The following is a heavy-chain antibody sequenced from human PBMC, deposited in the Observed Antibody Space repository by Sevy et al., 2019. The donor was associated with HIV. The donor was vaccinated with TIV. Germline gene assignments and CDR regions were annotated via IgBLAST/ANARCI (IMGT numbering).Heavy chain of an antibody. CDR2: IYYTGST. CDR3: ARNKSRREGEYWFDP. D-gene: IGHD1-26*01. Sequence: SKTLSLTCTVSGGSISSGAYYWSWIRQHPGTGLECIGYIYYTGSTYHNPSLRSRVTMSVDTSKNQFSLRLSSVTAADTAVYYCARNKSRREGEYWFDPWGQGTLVTVSS. V-gene: IGHV4-31*03. CDR1: GGSISSGAYY. J-gene: IGHJ5*02.